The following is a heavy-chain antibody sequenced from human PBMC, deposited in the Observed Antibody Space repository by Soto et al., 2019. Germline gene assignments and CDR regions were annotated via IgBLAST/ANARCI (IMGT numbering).Heavy chain of an antibody. V-gene: IGHV4-4*07. CDR3: VRDGTKTLRDWIDP. Sequence: SETLSLTCTVSGASISGFYWSWIRKSAGKGLEWIGHIYATGTTDYNPSLKSRVMMSVDTSKKQFSLKLRSVTAADTAVYYCVRDGTKTLRDWIDPWGQGISVTVSS. J-gene: IGHJ5*02. D-gene: IGHD1-1*01. CDR2: IYATGTT. CDR1: GASISGFY.